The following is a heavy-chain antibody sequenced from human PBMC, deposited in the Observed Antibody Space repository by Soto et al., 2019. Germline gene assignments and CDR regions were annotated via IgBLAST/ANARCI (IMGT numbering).Heavy chain of an antibody. V-gene: IGHV1-18*04. CDR1: NYSFTTYC. Sequence: ASVKVSCKASNYSFTTYCVSWVRQAPGQGLEWMGWISPYSENTNYARKFQDRVTLTTDTSTNTAYMELKSLRYDDTAVYFCARDSYFDNSGYYYDSWGQGTLVTVSS. J-gene: IGHJ5*01. CDR3: ARDSYFDNSGYYYDS. CDR2: ISPYSENT. D-gene: IGHD3-22*01.